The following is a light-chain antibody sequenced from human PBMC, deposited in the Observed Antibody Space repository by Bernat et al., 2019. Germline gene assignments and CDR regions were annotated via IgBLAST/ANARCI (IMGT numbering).Light chain of an antibody. CDR3: ASWDDSLTEGV. CDR1: RSNIGGNT. CDR2: STK. J-gene: IGLJ2*01. Sequence: QSVLTQPPSVSGTPGQRVTISCSGSRSNIGGNTVNWYQQVPGEGPKLLIYSTKQRVSGVPARFYASRSGTSASLTISGLRSEDEADYYCASWDDSLTEGVFGGGTKVTIL. V-gene: IGLV1-44*01.